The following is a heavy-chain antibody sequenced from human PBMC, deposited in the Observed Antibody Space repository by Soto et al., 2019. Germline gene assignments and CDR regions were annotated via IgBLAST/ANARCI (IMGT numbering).Heavy chain of an antibody. CDR2: IYYSGST. V-gene: IGHV4-61*01. D-gene: IGHD2-21*01. CDR1: GGSVSSGSYY. Sequence: SATLSLTCTVSGGSVSSGSYYWSWIRQPPGKGLEWIGYIYYSGSTNYNPSLKSRVTISVDTSKNQFSLKLSPVTAADTAVYYCARAEGGDCFDYWGQGTLVTVSS. J-gene: IGHJ4*02. CDR3: ARAEGGDCFDY.